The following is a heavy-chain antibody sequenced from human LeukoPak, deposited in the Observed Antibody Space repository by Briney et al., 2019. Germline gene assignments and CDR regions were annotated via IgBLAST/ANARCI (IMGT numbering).Heavy chain of an antibody. V-gene: IGHV3-11*01. CDR3: AKGSYLRIYSAFDY. D-gene: IGHD5-12*01. CDR2: ISSSGSTM. J-gene: IGHJ4*02. Sequence: PGGSLRLSCAASGFTFSDYYMTWIRQAPGKGLEWVSYISSSGSTMYYADSVKGRFTISRDNAKNSLYLQMNSLRAEDTAVYYCAKGSYLRIYSAFDYWGQGTLVTASS. CDR1: GFTFSDYY.